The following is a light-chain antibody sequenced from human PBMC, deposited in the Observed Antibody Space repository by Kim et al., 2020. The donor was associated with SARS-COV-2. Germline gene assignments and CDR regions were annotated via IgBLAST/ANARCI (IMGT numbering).Light chain of an antibody. CDR1: QSVSSSY. CDR3: QQYGSSPQT. CDR2: GAS. J-gene: IGKJ1*01. V-gene: IGKV3-20*01. Sequence: GERSTISCRARQSVSSSYLAWYQQKPGQAPRLLIYGASSRATGIPDRFSGSGSGTDFTLTISRLEPEDFAVYYCQQYGSSPQTFGQGTKVDIK.